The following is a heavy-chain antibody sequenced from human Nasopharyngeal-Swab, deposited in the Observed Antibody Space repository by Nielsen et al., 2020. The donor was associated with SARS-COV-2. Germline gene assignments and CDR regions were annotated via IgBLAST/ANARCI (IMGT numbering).Heavy chain of an antibody. CDR1: GGSFSANY. CDR2: INHSGST. V-gene: IGHV4-34*01. D-gene: IGHD2-2*01. Sequence: SETLSLTCAVSGGSFSANYWGWFRQPPGKGLEWIGEINHSGSTNYNPSLKSRVTISVDTSKSKFSLKLTSVTAADTPVYYCARGLSGVVPAPILGLGPYYYFYYMDVWGKGTTVTVSS. CDR3: ARGLSGVVPAPILGLGPYYYFYYMDV. J-gene: IGHJ6*03.